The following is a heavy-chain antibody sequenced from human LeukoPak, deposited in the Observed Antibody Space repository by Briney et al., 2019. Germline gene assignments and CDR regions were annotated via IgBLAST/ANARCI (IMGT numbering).Heavy chain of an antibody. J-gene: IGHJ6*02. V-gene: IGHV4-30-2*01. CDR1: GGSISSGGYY. D-gene: IGHD3-22*01. CDR2: INHSGST. CDR3: ARKTYYYDSSGYRPYYYYGMDV. Sequence: KPSQTLSLTCTVSGGSISSGGYYWSWIRQPPGKGLEWIGEINHSGSTNYNPSLKSRVTISVDTSKNQFSLKLSSVTAADTAVYYCARKTYYYDSSGYRPYYYYGMDVWGQGTTVTVSS.